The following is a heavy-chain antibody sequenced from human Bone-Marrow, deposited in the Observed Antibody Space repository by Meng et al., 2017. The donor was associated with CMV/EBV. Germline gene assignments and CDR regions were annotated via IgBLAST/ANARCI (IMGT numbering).Heavy chain of an antibody. CDR3: ARVMRSWRSSQVGRYGMDV. CDR1: GFTFSSYA. Sequence: GESLKISCAASGFTFSSYAMHWVRQAPGKGLEWVAVISYDGSNKYYADSVKGRFTISRDNSKNTLYLQMNSLRAEDTAVYYCARVMRSWRSSQVGRYGMDVWGQGTTVTVSS. CDR2: ISYDGSNK. V-gene: IGHV3-30*04. D-gene: IGHD3-10*01. J-gene: IGHJ6*02.